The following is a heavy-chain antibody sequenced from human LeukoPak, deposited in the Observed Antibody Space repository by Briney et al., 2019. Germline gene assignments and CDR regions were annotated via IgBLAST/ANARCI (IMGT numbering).Heavy chain of an antibody. CDR1: GFTFSSYW. CDR2: IKQNGSEK. V-gene: IGHV3-7*03. Sequence: TGGSLRLSCAASGFTFSSYWMSWVRQAPGKGLEWVANIKQNGSEKYYVDSVKGRFTISRDNAKNSLYLQMNSLRAEDTAVYYCARDGSDFWSGYYGMDVWGQGTTVTVSS. J-gene: IGHJ6*02. D-gene: IGHD3-3*01. CDR3: ARDGSDFWSGYYGMDV.